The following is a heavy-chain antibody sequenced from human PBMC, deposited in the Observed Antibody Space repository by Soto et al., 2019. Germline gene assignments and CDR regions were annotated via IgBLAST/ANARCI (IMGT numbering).Heavy chain of an antibody. CDR1: GYTFTSYY. D-gene: IGHD3-16*02. V-gene: IGHV1-46*01. CDR3: ARDGGHMITFGGVIVIRDYYGMDV. J-gene: IGHJ6*02. Sequence: ASVKVSCKASGYTFTSYYMHRVRQAPGQGLEWMGIINPSGGSTSYAQKFQGRVTMTRDTSTSTVYMELSSLRSEDTAVYYCARDGGHMITFGGVIVIRDYYGMDVWGQGTTVTVSS. CDR2: INPSGGST.